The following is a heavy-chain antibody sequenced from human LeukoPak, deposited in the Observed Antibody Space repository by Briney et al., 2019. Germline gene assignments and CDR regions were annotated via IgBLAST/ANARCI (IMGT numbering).Heavy chain of an antibody. D-gene: IGHD6-6*01. CDR2: INPNSGGT. CDR1: GYTFTGYY. Sequence: GASVKVSCKAPGYTFTGYYMHWVRQAPGQGLEWMGWINPNSGGTTYAQKFQGRVTMTRDTSISTVYMELSRLTSDDTAVYYCARNQYSTSSGGGDYWGQGTLVTVSS. CDR3: ARNQYSTSSGGGDY. V-gene: IGHV1-2*02. J-gene: IGHJ4*02.